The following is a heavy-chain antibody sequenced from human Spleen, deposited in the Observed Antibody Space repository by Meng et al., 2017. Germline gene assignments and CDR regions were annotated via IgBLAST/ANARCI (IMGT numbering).Heavy chain of an antibody. CDR2: ISYDGSYK. J-gene: IGHJ4*02. Sequence: QVQLVEPGGGVFQLGRSLRLSCSASRFIFRNYAMHWVRQAPGKGLEWVAVISYDGSYKNYADSVKGRFTISRDNSKNTLYLQMGSLRAEDTAVYYCAKETSDSSAFYRYDIWGQGSLVTVSS. CDR3: AKETSDSSAFYRYDI. V-gene: IGHV3-30-3*01. D-gene: IGHD3-22*01. CDR1: RFIFRNYA.